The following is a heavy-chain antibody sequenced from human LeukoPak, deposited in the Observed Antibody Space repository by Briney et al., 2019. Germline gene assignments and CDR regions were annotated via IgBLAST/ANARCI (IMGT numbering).Heavy chain of an antibody. Sequence: SETLSLTCTVSGGSISSSSYYWGWIRQPPGKGLEWIGEINHSGSTNYNPSLKSRVTISVDTSKNQFSLKLSSVTAADTAVYYCARGHGSGSYFGPVYDYWGQGTLVTVSS. CDR1: GGSISSSSYY. J-gene: IGHJ4*02. V-gene: IGHV4-39*07. CDR2: INHSGST. CDR3: ARGHGSGSYFGPVYDY. D-gene: IGHD3-10*01.